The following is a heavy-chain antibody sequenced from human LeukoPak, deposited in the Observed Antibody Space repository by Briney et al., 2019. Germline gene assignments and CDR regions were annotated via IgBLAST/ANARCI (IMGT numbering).Heavy chain of an antibody. D-gene: IGHD2-2*01. J-gene: IGHJ6*02. CDR1: GYSFASYW. CDR3: AGPTQRYCTSISCSLDV. V-gene: IGHV5-51*01. Sequence: GESLKISCKGSGYSFASYWIAWVRQMPGKGLEWMGIIYPGNSDTRYSPSFQGQVTISVDKSISTAYLQWSSLKASDTAMYYCAGPTQRYCTSISCSLDVWGQGTTVTVSS. CDR2: IYPGNSDT.